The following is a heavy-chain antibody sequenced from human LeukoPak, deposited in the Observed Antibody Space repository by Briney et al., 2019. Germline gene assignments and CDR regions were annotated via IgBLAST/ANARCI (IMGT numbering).Heavy chain of an antibody. CDR1: GLTFSNYA. J-gene: IGHJ6*02. V-gene: IGHV3-23*01. D-gene: IGHD1-26*01. CDR3: AKGRVGANGYYYYGMDV. Sequence: PGGSLRLSCAASGLTFSNYAMTWVRQAPGKGLEWVSAISTNGDRTYYADSVKGRFTVSRDNSKNTLYLQMNSLRTEDTAVYYCAKGRVGANGYYYYGMDVWGQGTTVTVPS. CDR2: ISTNGDRT.